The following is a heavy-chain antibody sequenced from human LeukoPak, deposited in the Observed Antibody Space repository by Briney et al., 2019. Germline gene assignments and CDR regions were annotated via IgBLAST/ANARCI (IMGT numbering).Heavy chain of an antibody. D-gene: IGHD3-10*01. V-gene: IGHV3-30-3*01. CDR3: ARGVKYGSGSYYGYYYYYGMDV. J-gene: IGHJ6*02. Sequence: GGSLRLSCAASGFTFSSYAMHWVRQAPGKGLEWVAVISYDGSNKYYADSVKGRFTISRDNSKNTLYPQMNSLRAEDTAVYYCARGVKYGSGSYYGYYYYYGMDVWGQGTTVTVSS. CDR2: ISYDGSNK. CDR1: GFTFSSYA.